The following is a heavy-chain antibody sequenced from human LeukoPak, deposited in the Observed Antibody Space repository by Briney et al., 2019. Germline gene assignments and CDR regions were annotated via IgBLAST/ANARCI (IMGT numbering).Heavy chain of an antibody. Sequence: SVKVSCKASGGTFSSYAISWVRQAPGQGLEWMGGIIPIFGTANYAQKFQGRVTITTDVSTSTAYMELSSLRSEDTAVYYCARDGPEYSSSVDSGRYYYYMGVWGKGTTVTVSS. CDR3: ARDGPEYSSSVDSGRYYYYMGV. V-gene: IGHV1-69*05. CDR2: IIPIFGTA. D-gene: IGHD6-6*01. J-gene: IGHJ6*03. CDR1: GGTFSSYA.